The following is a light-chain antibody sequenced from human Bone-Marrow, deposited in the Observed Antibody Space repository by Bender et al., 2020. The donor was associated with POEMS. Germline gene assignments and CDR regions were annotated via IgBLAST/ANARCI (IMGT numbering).Light chain of an antibody. Sequence: QSVLTQPPSVSGAPGQTVTISCTGTSSNMGAGYGVNWYQQLPGTAPKLLLYNNDNRPSGVPDRISGSKAGTAASLAITGLQAEDEDDYYCQSYDISLSGWVFGGGTKLTAL. CDR3: QSYDISLSGWV. J-gene: IGLJ3*02. CDR1: SSNMGAGYG. V-gene: IGLV1-40*01. CDR2: NND.